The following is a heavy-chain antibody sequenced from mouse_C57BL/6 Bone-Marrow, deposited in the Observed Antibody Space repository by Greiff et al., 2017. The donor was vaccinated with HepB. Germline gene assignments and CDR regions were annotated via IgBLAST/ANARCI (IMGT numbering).Heavy chain of an antibody. D-gene: IGHD1-1*01. CDR3: ARWGYYGSSYGDYAMDY. V-gene: IGHV1-26*01. CDR2: INPNNGGT. CDR1: GYTFTDYY. J-gene: IGHJ4*01. Sequence: VQLQQSGPELVKPGASVKISCKASGYTFTDYYMNWVKQSHGKSLEWIGDINPNNGGTSYNQKFKGKATLTVDKSSSTAYMELCSLTSEDSAVYYCARWGYYGSSYGDYAMDYWGQGTSVTVSS.